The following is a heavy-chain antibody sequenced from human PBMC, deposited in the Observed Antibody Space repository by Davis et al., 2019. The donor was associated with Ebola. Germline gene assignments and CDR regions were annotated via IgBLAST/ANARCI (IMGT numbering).Heavy chain of an antibody. D-gene: IGHD6-6*01. CDR2: IYHSGST. CDR1: GYSISSGYY. J-gene: IGHJ5*02. Sequence: SETLSLTCAVSGYSISSGYYWGWIRQPPGKGLEWIGSIYHSGSTYYNPSLKSRVTISVDTSKNQFSLKLSSVTAADTAMYYCARGSSPPGNWFDPWGQGTLVTVSS. CDR3: ARGSSPPGNWFDP. V-gene: IGHV4-38-2*01.